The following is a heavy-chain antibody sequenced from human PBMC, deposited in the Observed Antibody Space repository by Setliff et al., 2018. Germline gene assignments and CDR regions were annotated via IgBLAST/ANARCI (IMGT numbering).Heavy chain of an antibody. D-gene: IGHD3-10*01. CDR3: ARQKSTGSGNNWFDP. J-gene: IGHJ5*02. CDR1: GFSFTDFW. V-gene: IGHV5-51*01. CDR2: IYAGDSDT. Sequence: PGESLKISCKGSGFSFTDFWIGWVRQMPGKGLEWMGLIYAGDSDTRYNPSFQGRVTMSADKSINTAYLQWSSLKASDTAIYYCARQKSTGSGNNWFDPWGPETLLVTVSS.